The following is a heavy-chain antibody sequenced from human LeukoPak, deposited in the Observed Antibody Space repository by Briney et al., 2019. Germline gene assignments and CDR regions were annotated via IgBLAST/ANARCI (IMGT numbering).Heavy chain of an antibody. CDR2: IWYDGSNK. CDR3: ARDQRALGYSYGFDY. Sequence: GESLRLSCAASGFTFSSYGMHWVRQAPGKGLEWVAVIWYDGSNKYYADSVKGRFTISRDNSNNTLYLQMNSLRAEDTAVYYCARDQRALGYSYGFDYWGQGTLVTVSS. CDR1: GFTFSSYG. D-gene: IGHD5-18*01. V-gene: IGHV3-33*01. J-gene: IGHJ4*02.